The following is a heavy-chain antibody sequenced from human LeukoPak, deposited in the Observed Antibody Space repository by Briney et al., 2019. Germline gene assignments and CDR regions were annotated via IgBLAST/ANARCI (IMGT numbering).Heavy chain of an antibody. J-gene: IGHJ6*02. CDR1: GFTFSSYA. D-gene: IGHD5-24*01. Sequence: GGSLRLSCAASGFTFSSYAMHWVRQAPGRGLEWVAVISYDGSNKYYADSVKGRFTISRDNSKNTLYLQMNSLRAEDTAVYYCARDKRWLQSRYYYGMDVWGQGTTVTVSS. CDR2: ISYDGSNK. V-gene: IGHV3-30-3*01. CDR3: ARDKRWLQSRYYYGMDV.